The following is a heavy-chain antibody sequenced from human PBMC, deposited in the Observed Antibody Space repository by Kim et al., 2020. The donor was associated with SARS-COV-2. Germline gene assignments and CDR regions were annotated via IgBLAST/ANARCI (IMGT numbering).Heavy chain of an antibody. CDR1: GFTFSSYG. J-gene: IGHJ4*02. CDR2: ISYDGSNK. Sequence: GGSLRLSCAASGFTFSSYGMHWVRQAPGKGLEWVAVISYDGSNKYYADSVKGRFTISRDNSKNTLYLQMNSLRAEDTAVYYCARDNHLLEMATLDYWGQGTLVTVSS. V-gene: IGHV3-33*05. D-gene: IGHD5-12*01. CDR3: ARDNHLLEMATLDY.